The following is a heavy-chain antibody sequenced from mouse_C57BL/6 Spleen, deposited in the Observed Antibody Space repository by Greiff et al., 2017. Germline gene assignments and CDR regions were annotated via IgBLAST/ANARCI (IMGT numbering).Heavy chain of an antibody. CDR2: IYPGDGDT. CDR1: GYAFSSYW. D-gene: IGHD2-4*01. J-gene: IGHJ4*01. CDR3: AREGYDYGYYAMDY. V-gene: IGHV1-80*01. Sequence: LQESGAELVKPGASVKISCKASGYAFSSYWMNWVKQRPGKGLEWIGQIYPGDGDTNYNGKFKGKATLTADKSSSTAYMQLSSLTSEDSAVYFCAREGYDYGYYAMDYWGQGTSVTVSS.